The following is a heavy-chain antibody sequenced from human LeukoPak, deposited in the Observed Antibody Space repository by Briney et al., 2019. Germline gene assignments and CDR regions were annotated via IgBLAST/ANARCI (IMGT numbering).Heavy chain of an antibody. CDR1: GFTLSSYW. V-gene: IGHV3-7*04. J-gene: IGHJ6*02. Sequence: GGSLRLSCAASGFTLSSYWANWVRQAPGKGLEWVANIKQDGSNQYYVDSVKGRFTISRDNAMNSLYLQMNSLRAEDTAVYFCARAEYCGRDCFYGMDVWGHGTTVTVSS. CDR3: ARAEYCGRDCFYGMDV. CDR2: IKQDGSNQ. D-gene: IGHD2-21*01.